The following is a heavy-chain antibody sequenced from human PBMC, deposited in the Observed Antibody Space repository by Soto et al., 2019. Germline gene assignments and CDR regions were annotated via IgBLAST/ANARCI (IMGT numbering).Heavy chain of an antibody. Sequence: SETLSLTCTVSGGSISSYYWSWIRQPPGKGLEWIGYIYYSGSTNYNPSLKSRVTISVDTSKNQFSLKLSSVTAADTAVYYCARDSSIYYGSGSRVLGYWGQGTLVTVSS. CDR3: ARDSSIYYGSGSRVLGY. D-gene: IGHD3-10*01. CDR1: GGSISSYY. J-gene: IGHJ4*02. CDR2: IYYSGST. V-gene: IGHV4-59*01.